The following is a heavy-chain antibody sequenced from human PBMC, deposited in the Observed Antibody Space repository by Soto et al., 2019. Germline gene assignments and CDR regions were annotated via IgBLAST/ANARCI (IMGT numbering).Heavy chain of an antibody. CDR2: ISADGSDK. D-gene: IGHD3-3*01. V-gene: IGHV3-30*18. J-gene: IGHJ4*02. CDR3: TKGSEVARQELDY. Sequence: QVQLVESGGGVVQPGRSLRLSCAASGFTFSNFGMHWGRQAPGKGLEWVAAISADGSDKYFSDSVKGRFTISRDNSKNTLSLQMNSRRVEDTAVYFCTKGSEVARQELDYWGQGTLVTVSS. CDR1: GFTFSNFG.